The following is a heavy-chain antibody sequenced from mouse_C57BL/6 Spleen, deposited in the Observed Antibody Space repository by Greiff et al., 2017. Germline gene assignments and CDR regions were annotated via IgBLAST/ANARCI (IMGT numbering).Heavy chain of an antibody. V-gene: IGHV5-9-1*02. CDR3: TRGNYDEGVAMDY. CDR1: GFTFSSYA. J-gene: IGHJ4*01. D-gene: IGHD2-4*01. Sequence: EVQVVESGEGLVKPGGSLKLSCAASGFTFSSYAMSWVRQTPEKRLEWVAYISSGGDYIYYADTVKGRFTISRDNARNTLYLQMSSLKSEDTAMYYCTRGNYDEGVAMDYWGQGTSVTVSS. CDR2: ISSGGDYI.